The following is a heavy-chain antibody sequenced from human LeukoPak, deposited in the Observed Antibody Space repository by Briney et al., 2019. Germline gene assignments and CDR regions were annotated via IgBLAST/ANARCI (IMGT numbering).Heavy chain of an antibody. CDR1: GFTFSDAW. CDR3: TILGYTYGRFDY. CDR2: IKSKTDGGTT. V-gene: IGHV3-15*01. J-gene: IGHJ4*02. Sequence: GGSLRLSCAASGFTFSDAWMSWVRQAPGKGLEWVGRIKSKTDGGTTDYAAPVKGRITISRDDSKNTLYLQMNSLKTEDTAVYYCTILGYTYGRFDYWGQGTLVTVSS. D-gene: IGHD5-18*01.